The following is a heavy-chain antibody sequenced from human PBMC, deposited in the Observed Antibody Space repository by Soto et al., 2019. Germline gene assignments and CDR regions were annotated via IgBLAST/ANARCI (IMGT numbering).Heavy chain of an antibody. CDR3: ARMTAAIDYYGMDV. Sequence: SETLSLTCTVSGGSISSYYWSWIRQPPGKGLEWIGYIYYSGSTNYNPSLKSRVTISVDTSKNQFSLKLSSVAAADTAVYYCARMTAAIDYYGMDVWGQGTTVTVSS. CDR1: GGSISSYY. D-gene: IGHD2-2*01. V-gene: IGHV4-59*01. CDR2: IYYSGST. J-gene: IGHJ6*02.